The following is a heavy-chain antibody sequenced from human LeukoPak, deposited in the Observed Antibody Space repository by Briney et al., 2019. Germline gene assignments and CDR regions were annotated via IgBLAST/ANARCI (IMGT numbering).Heavy chain of an antibody. CDR2: INPNSGGT. V-gene: IGHV1-2*04. Sequence: ASVKVSCKASGYTFTGYYMHWVRQAPGQGLEWMGWINPNSGGTNYAQKIQGWVTMTRDTSISTAYMELSRLRSDDTAVYYCARARYAAAGTLGYWGQGTLVTVSS. CDR3: ARARYAAAGTLGY. CDR1: GYTFTGYY. J-gene: IGHJ4*02. D-gene: IGHD6-13*01.